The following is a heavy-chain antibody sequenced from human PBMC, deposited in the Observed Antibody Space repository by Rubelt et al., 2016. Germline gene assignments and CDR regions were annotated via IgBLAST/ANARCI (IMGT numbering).Heavy chain of an antibody. CDR2: ISYDGSNK. CDR3: AKDARNPLLWFGELLF. Sequence: AQLLESGGGVVQPGRSLRLSCAASGFTFSSYAMHWVRQAPGKGLEWVAVISYDGSNKYYADSVKGRFTISRDNSKNTLYLQMNSLRAEDTAVYCSAKDARNPLLWFGELLFWGQGTLVTVSS. J-gene: IGHJ4*02. D-gene: IGHD3-10*01. CDR1: GFTFSSYA. V-gene: IGHV3-30*04.